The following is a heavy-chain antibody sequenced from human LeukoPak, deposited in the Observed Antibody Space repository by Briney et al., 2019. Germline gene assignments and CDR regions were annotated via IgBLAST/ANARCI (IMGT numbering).Heavy chain of an antibody. CDR1: GFTFSSYW. CDR2: INTDGSST. D-gene: IGHD3-10*01. J-gene: IGHJ6*02. Sequence: GGSLRLSCAASGFTFSSYWMHWVRQPPGKGLVWVSRINTDGSSTTYADSVKGRFTISRDNAKNTLYLQMNSLRAEDTAMYYCARDPNYYGSGTYYYYYGMDVWGQGTTVTVSS. V-gene: IGHV3-74*01. CDR3: ARDPNYYGSGTYYYYYGMDV.